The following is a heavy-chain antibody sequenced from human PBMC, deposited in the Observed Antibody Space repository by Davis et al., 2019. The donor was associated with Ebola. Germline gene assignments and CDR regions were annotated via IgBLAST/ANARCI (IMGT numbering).Heavy chain of an antibody. V-gene: IGHV3-13*01. CDR2: LGTAGDI. Sequence: PGGSLRLSCAASGFTFSRYDMHWVRQATGKGLEWVSGLGTAGDIYYLGSVKGRFTISRENAKNSLYLQMNSLRAGDTAVYNCVRGGLSGTTYSYGMDVWGKGTTVTVSS. CDR1: GFTFSRYD. CDR3: VRGGLSGTTYSYGMDV. D-gene: IGHD1-7*01. J-gene: IGHJ6*04.